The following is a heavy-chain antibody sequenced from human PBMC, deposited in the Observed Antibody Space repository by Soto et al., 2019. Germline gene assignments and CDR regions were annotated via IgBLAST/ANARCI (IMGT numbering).Heavy chain of an antibody. V-gene: IGHV4-31*02. Sequence: SETLSITCSVSGSSVISSGYFWTWIRQLPGKGLEWMGYIYSTGATHYNPSPQRRLSRPLDTSRNQFSLKLISVTVAETAVYYCAVHRATPGAALSIWFGSWGQGSLVTVSS. CDR1: GSSVISSGYF. J-gene: IGHJ5*01. D-gene: IGHD1-26*01. CDR3: AVHRATPGAALSIWFGS. CDR2: IYSTGAT.